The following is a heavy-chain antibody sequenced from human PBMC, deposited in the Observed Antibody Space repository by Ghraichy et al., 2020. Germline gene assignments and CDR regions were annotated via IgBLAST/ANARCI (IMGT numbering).Heavy chain of an antibody. J-gene: IGHJ4*02. CDR1: GGSFSGYY. CDR3: ARPGRKNYYDSSGYYGK. Sequence: SETLSLTCAVYGGSFSGYYWSWIRQPPGKGLEWIGEINHSGSTNYNPSLKSRVTISVDTSKNQFSLKLSSVTAADTAVYYCARPGRKNYYDSSGYYGKWGQGTLVTVSS. D-gene: IGHD3-22*01. CDR2: INHSGST. V-gene: IGHV4-34*01.